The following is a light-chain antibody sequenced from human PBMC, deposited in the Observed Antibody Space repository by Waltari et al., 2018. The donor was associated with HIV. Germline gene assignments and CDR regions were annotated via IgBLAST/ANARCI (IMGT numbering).Light chain of an antibody. CDR2: EVS. J-gene: IGLJ2*01. CDR1: SSDVGSYNL. CDR3: CSYAGSSTFVV. V-gene: IGLV2-23*02. Sequence: QSALTQPASVSGSPGQSITISCTGTSSDVGSYNLVSWYQQHPDKAPKVMIYEVSKRPSGVSNRFSGSKSGNTASLTISGLQAEDEADYYCCSYAGSSTFVVFGGGTKLTVL.